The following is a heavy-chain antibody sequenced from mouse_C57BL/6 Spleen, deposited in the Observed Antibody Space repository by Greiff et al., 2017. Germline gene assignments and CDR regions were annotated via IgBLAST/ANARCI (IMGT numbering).Heavy chain of an antibody. J-gene: IGHJ2*01. CDR1: GYTFTSYW. CDR3: ARSDYYSNSFDY. V-gene: IGHV1-72*01. D-gene: IGHD2-5*01. Sequence: QVQLKQSGAELVKPGASVKLSCKASGYTFTSYWMHWVKQRPGRGLEGIGRIDPNSGGTKYNEKFKSKATLTVDKPSSTAYMQLSSLTSEDSAVYYCARSDYYSNSFDYWGQGTTLTVSS. CDR2: IDPNSGGT.